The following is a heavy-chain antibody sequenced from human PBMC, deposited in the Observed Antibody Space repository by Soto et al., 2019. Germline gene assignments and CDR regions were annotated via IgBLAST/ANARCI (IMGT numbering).Heavy chain of an antibody. CDR1: GYTFTSYC. CDR3: ARWPEGGPSTVENYYYYYVMDV. J-gene: IGHJ6*02. CDR2: INPSGGST. Sequence: ASVKVSCKASGYTFTSYCMHWVRQAPGQGLEWMGIINPSGGSTSYAQKFQGRVTMTRDTSTSTVYMELSSLRSEDTAVYYCARWPEGGPSTVENYYYYYVMDVWGQGTTVTVSS. D-gene: IGHD2-15*01. V-gene: IGHV1-46*01.